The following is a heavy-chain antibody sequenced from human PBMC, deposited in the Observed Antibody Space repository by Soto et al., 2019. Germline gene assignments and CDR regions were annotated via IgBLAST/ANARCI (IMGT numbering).Heavy chain of an antibody. D-gene: IGHD5-12*01. V-gene: IGHV3-33*01. CDR1: GSTFSSYG. CDR2: IWYDGSNK. J-gene: IGHJ4*02. CDR3: ARGGGGYAKIHQFFDY. Sequence: GGSLRLSCAASGSTFSSYGMHWVRQAPGKGLEWVAVIWYDGSNKYYADSVKGRFTISRDNSKNTLYLQMNSLRAEDTAVYYCARGGGGYAKIHQFFDYWGQGTLVTVSS.